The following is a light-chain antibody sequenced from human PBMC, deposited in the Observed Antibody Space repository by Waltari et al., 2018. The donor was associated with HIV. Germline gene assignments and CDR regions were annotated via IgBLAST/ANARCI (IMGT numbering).Light chain of an antibody. CDR3: SSYTGSTTLGV. V-gene: IGLV2-14*01. Sequence: QSALTQPASVSGSPGQSITISCTGASSDIGDYNYVSWYQQTPGEAPNLRFYEFSKRPSGVSSRFSGSKSGNTASLTFSGLQAEDEADYYCSSYTGSTTLGVLGTGTRVTGL. CDR2: EFS. CDR1: SSDIGDYNY. J-gene: IGLJ1*01.